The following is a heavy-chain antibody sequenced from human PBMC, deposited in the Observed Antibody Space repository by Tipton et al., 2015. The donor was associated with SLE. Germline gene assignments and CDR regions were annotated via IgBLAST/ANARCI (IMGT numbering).Heavy chain of an antibody. D-gene: IGHD6-6*01. CDR1: GFTLGNYA. Sequence: GSLRLSCVASGFTLGNYAMSWVRQSPGRGLEWVSVVYSGGSTYYSDSVKGRFTISRDNAKNSLYLQMNSLRAEDTAVYYCAVAARPPYYYYYMDVWGKGTTVTVSS. V-gene: IGHV3-23*03. J-gene: IGHJ6*03. CDR2: VYSGGST. CDR3: AVAARPPYYYYYMDV.